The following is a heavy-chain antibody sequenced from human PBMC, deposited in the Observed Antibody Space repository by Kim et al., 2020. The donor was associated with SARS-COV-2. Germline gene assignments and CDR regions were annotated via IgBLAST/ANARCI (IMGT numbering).Heavy chain of an antibody. CDR1: GFTFGDYA. J-gene: IGHJ4*02. D-gene: IGHD3-22*01. V-gene: IGHV3-49*03. CDR3: TRSVYYDSSGSLVY. CDR2: IRSKAYGGTT. Sequence: GGSLRLSCIASGFTFGDYAMSWFRQAPGKGLEWVGLIRSKAYGGTTEYAASVTGRFTISRDDSKSIAYLQMKSLKTEDTDVYYCTRSVYYDSSGSLVYWGQGTLVTVSS.